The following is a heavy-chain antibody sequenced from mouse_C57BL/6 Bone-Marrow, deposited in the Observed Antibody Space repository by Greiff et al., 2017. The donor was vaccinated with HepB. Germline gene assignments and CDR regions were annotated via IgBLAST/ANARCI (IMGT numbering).Heavy chain of an antibody. CDR1: GFNIKDDY. CDR2: IDPENGDT. CDR3: TTPIYYDYPWFAY. D-gene: IGHD2-4*01. Sequence: EVQLQQSGAELVRPGASVKLSCTASGFNIKDDYMHWVKQRPEQGLEWIGWIDPENGDTEYASKFQGKATITADTSSNTAYLQLSSLTSEDTAVYYCTTPIYYDYPWFAYWGQGTLVTVSA. V-gene: IGHV14-4*01. J-gene: IGHJ3*01.